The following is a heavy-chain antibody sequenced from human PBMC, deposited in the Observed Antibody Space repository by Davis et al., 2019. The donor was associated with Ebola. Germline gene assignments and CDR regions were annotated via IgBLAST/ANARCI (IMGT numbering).Heavy chain of an antibody. Sequence: SETLSLTCTVSGGSISSYYWSWIRQPPGKGLEWIGNIYYGGTTNYNPSLKSRVTISGDTSKNQFSLNVNSVTAADTAMYYCARDRMDVWGQGTTVTVSS. CDR3: ARDRMDV. CDR1: GGSISSYY. J-gene: IGHJ6*02. CDR2: IYYGGTT. V-gene: IGHV4-59*01.